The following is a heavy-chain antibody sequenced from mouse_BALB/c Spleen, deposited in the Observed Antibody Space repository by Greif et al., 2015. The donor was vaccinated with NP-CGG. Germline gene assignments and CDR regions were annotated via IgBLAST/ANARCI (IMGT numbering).Heavy chain of an antibody. CDR3: AKYYYGSSYYFDY. J-gene: IGHJ2*01. D-gene: IGHD1-1*01. CDR2: ISYSGST. Sequence: DVQLQESGPSLVKPSQTLSLTCSVTGDSITSGYWNWIRKFPGNKLEYMGYISYSGSTYYNPSLKSRISITRDTSKNXYYLQFICVTTEDTDTYYCAKYYYGSSYYFDYWGQSTTLTVSS. CDR1: GDSITSGY. V-gene: IGHV3-8*02.